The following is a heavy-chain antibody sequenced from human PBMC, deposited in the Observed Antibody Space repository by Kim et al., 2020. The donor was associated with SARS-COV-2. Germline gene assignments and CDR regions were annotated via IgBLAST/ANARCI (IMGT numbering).Heavy chain of an antibody. CDR1: GYTFTSYG. D-gene: IGHD3-22*01. J-gene: IGHJ3*02. Sequence: ASVKVSCKASGYTFTSYGISWVRQAPGQGLEWMGWISAYNGNTNYAQKLQGRVTMTTDTSTSTAYMELRSLRSDDTAVYYCARVGPHYYDSSGYYQRRAFDTWGQGTMVTVSS. CDR3: ARVGPHYYDSSGYYQRRAFDT. V-gene: IGHV1-18*04. CDR2: ISAYNGNT.